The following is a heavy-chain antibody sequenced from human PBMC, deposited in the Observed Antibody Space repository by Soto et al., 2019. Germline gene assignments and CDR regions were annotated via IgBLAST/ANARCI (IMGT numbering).Heavy chain of an antibody. CDR3: ARVVGYCISTSCYGVNGYGMDV. V-gene: IGHV3-11*01. CDR2: ISSIGSTI. D-gene: IGHD2-2*01. J-gene: IGHJ6*02. Sequence: VGSLRLSCAASGFTFSDYYMSWIRQAPGKGLEWVSYISSIGSTIYYADSVKGRFTISRDNAKNSLYLQMNSLRAEDTVVYYCARVVGYCISTSCYGVNGYGMDVWGQGT. CDR1: GFTFSDYY.